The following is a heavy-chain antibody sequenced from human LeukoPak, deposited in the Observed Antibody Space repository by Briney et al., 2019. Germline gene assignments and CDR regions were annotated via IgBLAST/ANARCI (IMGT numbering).Heavy chain of an antibody. CDR3: ARDVEAMAAAGGGVDY. CDR1: GFTFNNYA. J-gene: IGHJ4*02. CDR2: ISGSGGST. D-gene: IGHD6-13*01. Sequence: GGSLRLSCAASGFTFNNYAMSWVRQAPGKGLEWVSAISGSGGSTYYADSVKGRFTISRDNSKNTLYLQMNSLRAEDTAVYYCARDVEAMAAAGGGVDYWGQGTLVTVSS. V-gene: IGHV3-23*01.